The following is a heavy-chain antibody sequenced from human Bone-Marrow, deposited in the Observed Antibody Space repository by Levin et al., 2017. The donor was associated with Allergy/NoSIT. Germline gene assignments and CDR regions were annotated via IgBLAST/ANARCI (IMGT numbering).Heavy chain of an antibody. CDR2: LRYDGRT. CDR3: ARRTDKTMLEI. Sequence: PSETLSLTCRLSGGSLSSTNYYWGWIRQPPGKGPEWIGTLRYDGRTYYNPSLKSRVTISLDMSVNPFSLRLNSATAADTAIYYCARRTDKTMLEIWGPGTMVTVSS. V-gene: IGHV4-39*01. D-gene: IGHD3-10*02. J-gene: IGHJ3*02. CDR1: GGSLSSTNYY.